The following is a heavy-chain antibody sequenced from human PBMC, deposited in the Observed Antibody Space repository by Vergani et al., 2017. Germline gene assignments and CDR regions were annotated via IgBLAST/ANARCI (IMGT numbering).Heavy chain of an antibody. D-gene: IGHD1-26*01. J-gene: IGHJ5*02. CDR1: GFTFSSYA. Sequence: EVQLLESGGNLIQPGGSLRLSCGASGFTFSSYAMTWVRLAPGKGLQWVSAISGSGGNTFYTDSVKGRFTISRDNSKDTLYLQMNSLRVEDTAIYYCARDQGSKWSLGNNWFGPWGQGTLVTVSS. CDR2: ISGSGGNT. CDR3: ARDQGSKWSLGNNWFGP. V-gene: IGHV3-23*01.